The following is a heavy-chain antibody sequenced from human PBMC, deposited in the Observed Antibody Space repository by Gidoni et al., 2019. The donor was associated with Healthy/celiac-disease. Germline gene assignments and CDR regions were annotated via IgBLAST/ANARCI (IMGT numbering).Heavy chain of an antibody. D-gene: IGHD3-10*01. J-gene: IGHJ4*02. Sequence: EVQLVESGGGLVKPGGPLRLPCAASGFTFSNAWMSWVRQAPGKGLEWVGRIKSKTDGGTTDYAAPVKGRFTISRDDSKNTLYLQMNSLKTEDTAVYYCTTIYYGSGSPEDYWGQGTLVTVSS. CDR3: TTIYYGSGSPEDY. V-gene: IGHV3-15*01. CDR2: IKSKTDGGTT. CDR1: GFTFSNAW.